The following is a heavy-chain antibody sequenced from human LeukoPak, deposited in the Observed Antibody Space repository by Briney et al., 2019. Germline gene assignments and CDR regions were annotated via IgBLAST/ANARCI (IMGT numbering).Heavy chain of an antibody. D-gene: IGHD2-8*01. J-gene: IGHJ4*02. CDR3: ASYCTNGVCLMYYFDY. CDR2: IYYSGST. Sequence: SETLSLTCAVYGGSFSGYYWSWIRQPPGKGLEWIGSIYYSGSTYYNPSLKSRVTISVDTSKNQFSLKLSSVTAADTAVYYCASYCTNGVCLMYYFDYWGQGTLVTVSS. CDR1: GGSFSGYY. V-gene: IGHV4-34*01.